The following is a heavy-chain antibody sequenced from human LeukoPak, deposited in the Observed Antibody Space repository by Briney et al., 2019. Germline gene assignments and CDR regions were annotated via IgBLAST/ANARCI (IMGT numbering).Heavy chain of an antibody. J-gene: IGHJ4*02. Sequence: GGSLRLSCAASGFTFSSYAMHWVRQAPGKGLEGVAVIWYDGSSKYYTDSVKGRFTISRDNSKDTLYLQMNSLRADDTGIYYCARSGGRGWYPADYWGQGTLVTVSS. V-gene: IGHV3-33*08. CDR1: GFTFSSYA. CDR2: IWYDGSSK. CDR3: ARSGGRGWYPADY. D-gene: IGHD6-19*01.